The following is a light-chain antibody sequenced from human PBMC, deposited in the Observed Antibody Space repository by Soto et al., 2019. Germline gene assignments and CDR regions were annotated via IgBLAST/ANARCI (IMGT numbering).Light chain of an antibody. Sequence: QKTQSPSTLSASVGDRVTITCRASQSISSWLAWYQQKPGKAPKLLIYDASSLESGVPSRFSGSGSGTEFTLTISSLQPDDFATYYCQQYNSFALTFGGGTKVDIK. J-gene: IGKJ4*01. V-gene: IGKV1-5*01. CDR1: QSISSW. CDR2: DAS. CDR3: QQYNSFALT.